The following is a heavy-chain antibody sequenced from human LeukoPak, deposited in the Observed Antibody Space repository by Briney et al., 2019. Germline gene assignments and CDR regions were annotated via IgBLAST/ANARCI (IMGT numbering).Heavy chain of an antibody. Sequence: AGGSLRLSCSASGFTFSSYAMHWVRQAPGKGLEYVSGISGSGIGTYYSDSVKGRFTISRDNSKNTLYLQMSSLRPDDTAVYYCVKSSASRVHFDYWGQGTLVTVSS. J-gene: IGHJ4*02. D-gene: IGHD6-6*01. CDR3: VKSSASRVHFDY. CDR1: GFTFSSYA. CDR2: ISGSGIGT. V-gene: IGHV3-64D*06.